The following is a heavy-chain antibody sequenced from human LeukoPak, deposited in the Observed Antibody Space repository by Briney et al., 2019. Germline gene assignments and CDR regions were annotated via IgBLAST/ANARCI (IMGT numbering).Heavy chain of an antibody. J-gene: IGHJ6*03. CDR3: ARRWAVAGIRPYYYYYMDA. D-gene: IGHD6-19*01. Sequence: SQTLSLTCAVYGGSFSGYYWSWIRQPPGKGLEWIGEINHSGSTNYNPSLKSRVTISVDTSKNQFSLKLSSVTAADTAVYCARRWAVAGIRPYYYYYMDAWGKGTTVAVSS. CDR2: INHSGST. CDR1: GGSFSGYY. V-gene: IGHV4-34*01.